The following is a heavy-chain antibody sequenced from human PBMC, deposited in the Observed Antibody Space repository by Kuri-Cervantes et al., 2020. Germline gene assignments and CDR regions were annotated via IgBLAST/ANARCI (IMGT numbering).Heavy chain of an antibody. D-gene: IGHD2-2*01. J-gene: IGHJ6*02. V-gene: IGHV3-66*02. CDR3: AKGYCSSTSCPPPIYYYYGMDV. CDR2: IYSGGST. Sequence: GESLKISCAASGFTVSSNYMSWVRQAPGKGLEWVSVIYSGGSTYYADSVKGRFTISSDNSKNTLYLQMNSLRAEDTAVYYCAKGYCSSTSCPPPIYYYYGMDVWGQGTTVTVSS. CDR1: GFTVSSNY.